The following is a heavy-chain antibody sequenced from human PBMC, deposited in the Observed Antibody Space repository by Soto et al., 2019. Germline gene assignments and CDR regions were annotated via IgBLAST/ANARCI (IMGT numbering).Heavy chain of an antibody. CDR2: IDTSGST. CDR3: ARGGQDFWSGPFDY. V-gene: IGHV4-4*07. Sequence: SETLSLTCTFSGGSISNYYCNWIRQPAGKGLEWIGRIDTSGSTNYNPSLKSRVTMSVDTSKQEFSLKLSSVTAADTALYYCARGGQDFWSGPFDYWGRGALVT. J-gene: IGHJ4*02. CDR1: GGSISNYY. D-gene: IGHD3-3*01.